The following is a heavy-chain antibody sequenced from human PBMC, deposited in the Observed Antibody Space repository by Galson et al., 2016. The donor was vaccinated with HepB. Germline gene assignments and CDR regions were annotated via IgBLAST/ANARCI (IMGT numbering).Heavy chain of an antibody. CDR3: ARNKKGYYGDTYYYYYGMDV. Sequence: SVKVSCKASGYSFTIYGISWVRQAPGQGLEWMGWISAYSGNTKYAQKLQGRVTMTTDTSTSTAHMELRNLRSDDTAVYYCARNKKGYYGDTYYYYYGMDVWGQGTTVTVSS. CDR1: GYSFTIYG. D-gene: IGHD4-17*01. J-gene: IGHJ6*02. V-gene: IGHV1-18*01. CDR2: ISAYSGNT.